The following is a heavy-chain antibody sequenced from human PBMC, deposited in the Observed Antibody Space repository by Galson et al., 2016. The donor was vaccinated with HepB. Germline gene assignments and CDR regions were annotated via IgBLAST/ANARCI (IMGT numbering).Heavy chain of an antibody. D-gene: IGHD2-2*01. CDR2: IWYDGSKK. CDR3: ARGTETSWYGQFDY. CDR1: GFTFTSYG. V-gene: IGHV3-33*01. Sequence: SLRLSCAASGFTFTSYGMHWVRQAPGKGLEWVAFIWYDGSKKYYGTSVEGRFTISRDNSKNTLYLQMNSLRVEDTAVYYCARGTETSWYGQFDYWGQGTLVTVSS. J-gene: IGHJ4*02.